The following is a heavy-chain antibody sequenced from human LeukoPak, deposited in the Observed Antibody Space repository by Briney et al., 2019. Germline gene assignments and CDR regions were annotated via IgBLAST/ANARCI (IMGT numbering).Heavy chain of an antibody. Sequence: GESLKISCKGSGYSFSSYWIAWVRQMPGKGLEWMGIIYPGDSDTRYSPSFQGQVTISVDKSISAAYLQWTCLKASDTAMYYCARTYYDSSAPSRARASAFDIWGQGTMVTVSS. CDR1: GYSFSSYW. J-gene: IGHJ3*02. CDR3: ARTYYDSSAPSRARASAFDI. CDR2: IYPGDSDT. D-gene: IGHD3-22*01. V-gene: IGHV5-51*01.